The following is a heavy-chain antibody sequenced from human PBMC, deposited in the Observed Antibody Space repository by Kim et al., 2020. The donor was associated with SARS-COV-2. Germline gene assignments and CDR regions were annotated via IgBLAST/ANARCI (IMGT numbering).Heavy chain of an antibody. J-gene: IGHJ4*02. D-gene: IGHD1-1*01. V-gene: IGHV1-18*01. CDR3: ARDSGLEPLHIDY. Sequence: YAQKLQGRVTMTTDTSTSTAYMELRSLRSDDTAVYYCARDSGLEPLHIDYWGQGTLVTVSS.